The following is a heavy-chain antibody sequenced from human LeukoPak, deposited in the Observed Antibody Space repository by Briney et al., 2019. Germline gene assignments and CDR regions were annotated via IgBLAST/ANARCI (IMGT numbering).Heavy chain of an antibody. V-gene: IGHV3-23*01. CDR1: GFTFSSYA. CDR3: TSWGDTTAEYFQR. D-gene: IGHD2-21*02. Sequence: GGSLRLSCAASGFTFSSYAMSWVRQAPGKGLEWVSAISGSGGSTYYADSVKGRFTICRDNAQNSMYLQMNSLRVEDTAVYYCTSWGDTTAEYFQRWGQGTLVTVSS. CDR2: ISGSGGST. J-gene: IGHJ1*01.